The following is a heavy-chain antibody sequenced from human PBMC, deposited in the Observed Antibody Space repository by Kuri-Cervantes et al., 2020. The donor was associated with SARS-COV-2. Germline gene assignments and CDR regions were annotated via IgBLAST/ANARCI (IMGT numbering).Heavy chain of an antibody. D-gene: IGHD1-26*01. CDR3: ARGEWELSRRGNYIWFDP. J-gene: IGHJ5*02. V-gene: IGHV6-1*01. CDR2: TYYRSKWYN. Sequence: SETLSLTCAISGDSVSSNSAAWNWIRQSPSRGLEWLGRTYYRSKWYNDYAVSVKSRITINPDTSKNQFSLQLNSVTPEDTAVYYCARGEWELSRRGNYIWFDPWGQGTLVTVSS. CDR1: GDSVSSNSAA.